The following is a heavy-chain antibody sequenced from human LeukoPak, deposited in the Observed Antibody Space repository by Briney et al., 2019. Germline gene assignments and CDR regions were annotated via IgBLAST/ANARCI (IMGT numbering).Heavy chain of an antibody. CDR2: IYYSGST. D-gene: IGHD1-26*01. J-gene: IGHJ2*01. CDR3: ARHSWELLSSYWYFDL. V-gene: IGHV4-61*05. CDR1: GGSISSSSYY. Sequence: SETLSLTCTVSGGSISSSSYYWGWIRQPPGKGLEWIGYIYYSGSTNYNPSLKSRVTISVDTSKNQFSLKLSSVTAADTAVYYCARHSWELLSSYWYFDLWGRGTLVTVSS.